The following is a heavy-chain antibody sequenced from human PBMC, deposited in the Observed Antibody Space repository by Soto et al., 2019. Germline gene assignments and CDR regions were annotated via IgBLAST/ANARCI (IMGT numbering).Heavy chain of an antibody. CDR3: AGHFLHSDFTMIVGEEVGY. CDR1: SGSIRSSSYY. Sequence: LSLTCTVSSGSIRSSSYYWGWIRQPPGKGLEWIGSIYYSGSTYYNPARKSRVTISVNTTKNQFSRKLSSVPDGDTAGYSCAGHFLHSDFTMIVGEEVGYWGRRTLVTISS. J-gene: IGHJ4*02. V-gene: IGHV4-39*01. D-gene: IGHD3-22*01. CDR2: IYYSGST.